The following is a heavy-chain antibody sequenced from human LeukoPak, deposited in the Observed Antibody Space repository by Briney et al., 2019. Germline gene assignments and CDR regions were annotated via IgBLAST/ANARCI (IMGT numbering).Heavy chain of an antibody. CDR2: INPNSGGT. CDR1: GYAFTGYY. V-gene: IGHV1-2*02. CDR3: AKALRRSGSYWGPPYYYYYMDV. J-gene: IGHJ6*03. D-gene: IGHD1-26*01. Sequence: ASVKVSCKASGYAFTGYYMHWVRQAPGQGLEWMGWINPNSGGTNYAQKFQGRVTMIRDTSISTAYMELSRLRSDDTAVYYCAKALRRSGSYWGPPYYYYYMDVWGKGTTVTVSS.